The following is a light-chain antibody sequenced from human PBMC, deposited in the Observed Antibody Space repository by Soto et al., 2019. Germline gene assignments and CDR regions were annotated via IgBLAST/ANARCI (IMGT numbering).Light chain of an antibody. J-gene: IGLJ2*01. CDR1: ISDVGGYQY. CDR3: SSYTSDFTII. V-gene: IGLV2-14*03. CDR2: DVS. Sequence: QSALTQPASVSGSPGQSITISCTGTISDVGGYQYVSWFQQHPGKAPKLMIYDVSDRPSGVSSRFSGSKSGNTASLTISGLQSEDEADYYCSSYTSDFTIIFGGGTSSPS.